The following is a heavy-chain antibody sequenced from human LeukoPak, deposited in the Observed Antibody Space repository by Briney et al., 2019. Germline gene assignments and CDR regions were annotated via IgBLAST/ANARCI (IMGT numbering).Heavy chain of an antibody. V-gene: IGHV4-39*07. CDR2: IYHSGST. CDR1: GGSISNSNYY. D-gene: IGHD6-13*01. Sequence: SETLSLTCTVSGGSISNSNYYWGWIRQPPGKGLEWIGSIYHSGSTYYNPSLKSRVTISVDTSKNQFSLKLSSVTAADTAVYYCAREPIAAAFTVLGGGYFDLWGRGTLVTVSS. CDR3: AREPIAAAFTVLGGGYFDL. J-gene: IGHJ2*01.